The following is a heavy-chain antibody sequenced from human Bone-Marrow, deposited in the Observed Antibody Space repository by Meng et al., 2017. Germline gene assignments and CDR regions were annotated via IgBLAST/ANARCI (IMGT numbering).Heavy chain of an antibody. V-gene: IGHV3-11*04. D-gene: IGHD2-2*01. CDR3: ARGAYCTSTSCYLGEDYYYYGMDV. CDR2: ISSSGSTI. J-gene: IGHJ6*02. CDR1: GFTFSDYY. Sequence: GGSLRLSCAASGFTFSDYYMSWIRQAPGKGLEWVSYISSSGSTIYYADSVKGRFTISRDNAKNSLYLQMNTLRAEDTAVYYCARGAYCTSTSCYLGEDYYYYGMDVWGQGTTVTVS.